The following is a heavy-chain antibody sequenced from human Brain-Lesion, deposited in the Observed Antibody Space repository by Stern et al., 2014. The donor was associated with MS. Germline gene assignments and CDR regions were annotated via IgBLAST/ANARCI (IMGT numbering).Heavy chain of an antibody. CDR3: ARDKEDTNMAFRYFDN. CDR2: IYTTGST. CDR1: GGSVGSGSYD. V-gene: IGHV4-61*02. J-gene: IGHJ4*02. D-gene: IGHD5-18*01. Sequence: QVQLVQSGPGLVKPSQTLSLTCTVSGGSVGSGSYDWSWIRQPAGKGLEWIGRIYTTGSTYYNPSLKSRVSISIDTSKTQFPLKLPSVTAADTAVYYCARDKEDTNMAFRYFDNWGQGTLVTVSS.